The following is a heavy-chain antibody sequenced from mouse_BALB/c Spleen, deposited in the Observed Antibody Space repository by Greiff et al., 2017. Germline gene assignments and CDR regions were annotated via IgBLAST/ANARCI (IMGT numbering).Heavy chain of an antibody. Sequence: DVHLVESGGDLVKPGGSLKLSCAASGFTFSSYGMSWVRQTPDKRLEWVATISSGGSYTYYPDSVKGRFTISRDNAKNTLYLQMSSLKSEDTAMYYCARIYYDYDPFAYWGQGTLVTVSA. CDR1: GFTFSSYG. CDR3: ARIYYDYDPFAY. J-gene: IGHJ3*01. CDR2: ISSGGSYT. V-gene: IGHV5-6*01. D-gene: IGHD2-4*01.